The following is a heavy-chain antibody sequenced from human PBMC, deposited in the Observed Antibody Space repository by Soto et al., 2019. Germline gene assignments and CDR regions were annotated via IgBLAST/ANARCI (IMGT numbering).Heavy chain of an antibody. Sequence: GGSLRLSCAASGFTFSSYGMHWVREAPGKGLEWVAVISYDGSNKYYADSVKGRFTISRDNSKNTLYLQMNSLRAEDTPVYYCAKSYSSSRYSWLDPWGQGTLVTVSS. CDR3: AKSYSSSRYSWLDP. CDR2: ISYDGSNK. V-gene: IGHV3-30*18. D-gene: IGHD6-13*01. J-gene: IGHJ5*02. CDR1: GFTFSSYG.